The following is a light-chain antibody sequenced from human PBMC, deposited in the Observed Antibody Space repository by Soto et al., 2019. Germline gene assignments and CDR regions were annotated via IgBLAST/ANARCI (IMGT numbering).Light chain of an antibody. CDR3: SSYTSSSTLYV. CDR2: DVS. J-gene: IGLJ1*01. V-gene: IGLV2-14*01. Sequence: QSALTQPASVSGSPGQSITISCTGTSSDVGGYNYVSWYQQHPGKAPKLMIYDVSNRPSGVSNRFSGSKSGNTASLTISGFQAEDEAGYYCSSYTSSSTLYVFGTGTKLTVL. CDR1: SSDVGGYNY.